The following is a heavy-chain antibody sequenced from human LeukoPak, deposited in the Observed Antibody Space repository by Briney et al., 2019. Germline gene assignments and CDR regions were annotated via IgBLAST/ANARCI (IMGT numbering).Heavy chain of an antibody. CDR2: ISSSSSYI. Sequence: GGSLRLSCAASGFTFSSYSMNWVRQAPGKGLEWVSSISSSSSYIYYADSVKGRFTISRDNAKNSLYLQMNSLRAEDTAVYYCARDLRPNYGDLFDYWGQGTLVTVSS. D-gene: IGHD4-17*01. V-gene: IGHV3-21*01. J-gene: IGHJ4*02. CDR1: GFTFSSYS. CDR3: ARDLRPNYGDLFDY.